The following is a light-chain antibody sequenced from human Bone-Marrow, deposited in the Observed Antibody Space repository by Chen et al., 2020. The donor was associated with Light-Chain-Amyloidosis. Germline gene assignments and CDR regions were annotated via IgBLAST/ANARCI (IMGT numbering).Light chain of an antibody. CDR1: TRDVGTYNL. V-gene: IGLV2-23*01. CDR3: CSYAGSNTYV. Sequence: QSALTQPASVSGSPGQSSTISCTGTTRDVGTYNLVSWYQQHPGKAPKLIIFEDTQRPSGVSTRFSASRSVNTASLRIFRLQAEDEADYYCCSYAGSNTYVFGGGTKLTVL. CDR2: EDT. J-gene: IGLJ2*01.